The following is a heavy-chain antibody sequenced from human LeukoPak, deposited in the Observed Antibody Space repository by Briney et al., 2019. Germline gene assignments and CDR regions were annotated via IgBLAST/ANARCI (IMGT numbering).Heavy chain of an antibody. Sequence: ASVKVSCKASGYTFTSYGISWVRQAPGQGLEWMGWISAYNGNTNYAQKRQGRVTMTTDTSTSTDYMELRSLRSADTAVYYCARGPYFVSSGYLYNWFDPWGQGTLVTVSS. CDR1: GYTFTSYG. V-gene: IGHV1-18*01. CDR2: ISAYNGNT. J-gene: IGHJ5*02. CDR3: ARGPYFVSSGYLYNWFDP. D-gene: IGHD3-22*01.